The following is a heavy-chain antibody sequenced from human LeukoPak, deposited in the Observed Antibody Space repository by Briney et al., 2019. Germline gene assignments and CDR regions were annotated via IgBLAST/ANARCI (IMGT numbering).Heavy chain of an antibody. V-gene: IGHV3-30-3*02. J-gene: IGHJ4*02. Sequence: DGSNKFYADSVKGRFTISRDNSKNTLYLQMNSLRAEDTAVYYCAKPHKGYCSSTSCFDFDYWGQGTLVTVSS. CDR2: DGSNK. D-gene: IGHD2-2*01. CDR3: AKPHKGYCSSTSCFDFDY.